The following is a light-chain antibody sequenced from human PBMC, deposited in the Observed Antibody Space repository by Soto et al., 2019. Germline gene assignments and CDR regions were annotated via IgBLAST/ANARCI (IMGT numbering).Light chain of an antibody. J-gene: IGLJ1*01. V-gene: IGLV2-14*01. CDR1: NSDVGGYNS. Sequence: QSALTQPASVSGSPGQSITISCTGTNSDVGGYNSVSWYRQHPGKAPELLIYEVSNRPSGVSNRFSGSKSGNTASLTLSGLQADDEADYYCYSFTSSITYVFGTGIKLTVL. CDR2: EVS. CDR3: YSFTSSITYV.